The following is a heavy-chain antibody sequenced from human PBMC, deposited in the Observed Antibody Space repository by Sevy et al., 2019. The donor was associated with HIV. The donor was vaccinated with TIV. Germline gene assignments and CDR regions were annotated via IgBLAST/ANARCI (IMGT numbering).Heavy chain of an antibody. V-gene: IGHV3-23*01. Sequence: WGSLRLSCAASGFTFSSYAMSWVRQAPGKGLEWVSAISGSGGSTYYADSVKGRFTISRDNSKNTLYLQMNSLRAEDTAVYYCASSLYYYGSGVFDPWGQGTLVTVSS. J-gene: IGHJ5*02. CDR3: ASSLYYYGSGVFDP. CDR1: GFTFSSYA. CDR2: ISGSGGST. D-gene: IGHD3-10*01.